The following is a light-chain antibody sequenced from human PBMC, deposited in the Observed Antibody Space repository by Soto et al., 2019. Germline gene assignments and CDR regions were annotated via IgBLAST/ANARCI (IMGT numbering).Light chain of an antibody. Sequence: QSALTQPASVSGSPGQSITISCTGTSSDVGGYNYVSWYQSHPGEAPKLIIYDVSNRRSGVSDRFSGSKSGNTASLTISGLQAEDEADYYCSSYTSSISYVFGTGTKLTVL. CDR3: SSYTSSISYV. V-gene: IGLV2-14*03. CDR2: DVS. J-gene: IGLJ1*01. CDR1: SSDVGGYNY.